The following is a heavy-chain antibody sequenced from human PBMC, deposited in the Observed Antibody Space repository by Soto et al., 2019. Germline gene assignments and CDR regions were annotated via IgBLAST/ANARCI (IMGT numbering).Heavy chain of an antibody. J-gene: IGHJ5*02. CDR3: ARSPPYCSGTHCYSTYFGP. CDR2: VLPGDSDV. CDR1: GYTFSSYW. D-gene: IGHD2-2*02. V-gene: IGHV5-51*01. Sequence: HGESLKISCKGFGYTFSSYWIGWVRQMLGKGLEWMGIVLPGDSDVRYSPSFQGQVTISVDKSINTAYLQWNSLKASDTAMYFCARSPPYCSGTHCYSTYFGPWGQGTLVTVSS.